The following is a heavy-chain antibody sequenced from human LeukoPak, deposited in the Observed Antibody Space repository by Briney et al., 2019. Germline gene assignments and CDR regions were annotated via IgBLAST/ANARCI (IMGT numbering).Heavy chain of an antibody. Sequence: GESLKLSCTASGFTFSTYWMSWVRQAPGKGLEWVANIKEDGGEKYYVDSVKGRFTISRDNAKNSVYLQMNSLRAEDTAVYYCARDNVLRGVLNWFDPWGQGSLVTVSS. CDR3: ARDNVLRGVLNWFDP. V-gene: IGHV3-7*04. CDR2: IKEDGGEK. CDR1: GFTFSTYW. J-gene: IGHJ5*02. D-gene: IGHD3-10*01.